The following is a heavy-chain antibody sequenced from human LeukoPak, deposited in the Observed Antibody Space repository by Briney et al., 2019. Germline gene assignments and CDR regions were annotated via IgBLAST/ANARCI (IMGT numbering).Heavy chain of an antibody. CDR1: GGSSSGYY. CDR2: INHSGST. D-gene: IGHD5-12*01. V-gene: IGHV4-34*01. J-gene: IGHJ6*03. Sequence: SETLSLTCAVYGGSSSGYYWSWIRQPPGKGLEWIGEINHSGSTNYNPSLKNRVTISVDTSKNQFSLKLSSVTAADTAVYYCARGGGYDPSDYYYYMDVWGKGTTVTVSS. CDR3: ARGGGYDPSDYYYYMDV.